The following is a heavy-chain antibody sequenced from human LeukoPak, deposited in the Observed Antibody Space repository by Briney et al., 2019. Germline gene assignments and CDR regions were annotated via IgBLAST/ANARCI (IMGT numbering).Heavy chain of an antibody. CDR3: ARGGPSRGSGFYYFEY. CDR1: GYTFTGYY. V-gene: IGHV1-2*02. D-gene: IGHD6-19*01. CDR2: INPNSGGT. Sequence: ASVKVSCKASGYTFTGYYMHWVRQAPGQGLEWMGWINPNSGGTNYAQKFQGRVTMTRDTSISTAFMELSRLRSDDTAVYYCARGGPSRGSGFYYFEYWGQGTLVTVSP. J-gene: IGHJ4*02.